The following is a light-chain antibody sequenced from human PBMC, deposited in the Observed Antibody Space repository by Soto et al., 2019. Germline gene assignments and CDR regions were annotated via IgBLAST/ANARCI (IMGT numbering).Light chain of an antibody. CDR2: STS. Sequence: QTVVTQESSFSVSPGGTVTLTCGLISGSVSTANNPNWYQQTPGLAPRTLIYSTSTRSSGVPDRFSGSILGNKAALTLTGAQADDESYYYCALFMGNGTSVFGTGTKLTVL. J-gene: IGLJ1*01. CDR3: ALFMGNGTSV. CDR1: SGSVSTANN. V-gene: IGLV8-61*01.